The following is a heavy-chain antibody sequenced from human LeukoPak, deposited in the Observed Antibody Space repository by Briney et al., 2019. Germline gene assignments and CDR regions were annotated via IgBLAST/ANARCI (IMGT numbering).Heavy chain of an antibody. CDR1: GYTFTSYA. Sequence: SCKASGYTFTSYAMHWVRQAPGQRVEWMGWINAGNGNTKYSQKFQGRVTITRDTSASTAYMELSSLRSEDTAVYYCARGYYDILTGYYPFDYWGQGTLVTVSS. J-gene: IGHJ4*02. D-gene: IGHD3-9*01. CDR2: INAGNGNT. V-gene: IGHV1-3*01. CDR3: ARGYYDILTGYYPFDY.